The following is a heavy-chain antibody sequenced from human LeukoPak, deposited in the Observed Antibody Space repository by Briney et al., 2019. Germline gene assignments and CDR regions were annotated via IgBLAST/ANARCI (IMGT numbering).Heavy chain of an antibody. J-gene: IGHJ4*02. CDR2: IKSKTDGGTT. D-gene: IGHD1-26*01. CDR1: GFTFSNAW. V-gene: IGHV3-15*01. CDR3: TTLTTPGLEGATC. Sequence: GGSLRLSCAASGFTFSNAWMSWVRQAPGKGLEWVGRIKSKTDGGTTDYAAPVKGRFTISRDDSKNTLYLQMNSLKTEDTAVYYCTTLTTPGLEGATCWGQGTLVTVSS.